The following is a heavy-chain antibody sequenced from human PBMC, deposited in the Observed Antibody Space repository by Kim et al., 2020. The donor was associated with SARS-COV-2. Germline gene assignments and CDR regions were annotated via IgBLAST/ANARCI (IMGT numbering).Heavy chain of an antibody. V-gene: IGHV1-46*01. Sequence: ASVKVSCKASGYTFTSYYMHWVRQAPGQGLEGMGIINPSGGSTSYAQKFQGRVTMTRDTSTSTDYMEVSSLRSEDTAVYYCARRVSVRGYSISLGYWGQGTLVTVSS. D-gene: IGHD5-18*01. J-gene: IGHJ4*02. CDR1: GYTFTSYY. CDR3: ARRVSVRGYSISLGY. CDR2: INPSGGST.